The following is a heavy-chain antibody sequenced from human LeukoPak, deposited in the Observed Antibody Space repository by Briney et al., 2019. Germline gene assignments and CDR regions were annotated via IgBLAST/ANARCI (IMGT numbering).Heavy chain of an antibody. V-gene: IGHV3-23*01. Sequence: GGSLRLSCAASGFTFSSYAMGWVRQPPGKGLEWVSAITGSGGGTYYADSVKGRFTISRDNSKNTLHLQMNSLRAEDTAVYYCAKDLANYYGSGSYSNWGQGTLVTVSS. J-gene: IGHJ4*02. D-gene: IGHD3-10*01. CDR1: GFTFSSYA. CDR2: ITGSGGGT. CDR3: AKDLANYYGSGSYSN.